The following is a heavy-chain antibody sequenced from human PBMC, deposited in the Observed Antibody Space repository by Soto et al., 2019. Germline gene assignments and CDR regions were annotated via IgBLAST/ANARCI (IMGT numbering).Heavy chain of an antibody. V-gene: IGHV3-21*01. CDR2: ISSSSTYI. D-gene: IGHD5-12*01. J-gene: IGHJ4*02. CDR1: GFSFSSYS. CDR3: ARDRVGDGYNFFY. Sequence: GGSLRLSCAASGFSFSSYSMNWVRQAPGKGLQWVSSISSSSTYIYYADSVKGRFTISRDNSKNTLYLQMNSLRAEDTAVYYCARDRVGDGYNFFYWGQGTLVTVSS.